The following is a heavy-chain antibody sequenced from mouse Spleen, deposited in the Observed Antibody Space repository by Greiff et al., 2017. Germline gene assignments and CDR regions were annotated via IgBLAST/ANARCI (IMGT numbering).Heavy chain of an antibody. D-gene: IGHD2-1*01. Sequence: EVKLMESGGGLVKPGGSLKLSCAASGFTFSDYGMHWVRQAPEKGLEWVAYISSGSSTIYYADTVKGRFTISRDNAKNTLFLQMTSLRSEDTAMYYCARPYGNYVDWYFDVWGAGTTVTVSS. CDR1: GFTFSDYG. J-gene: IGHJ1*01. V-gene: IGHV5-17*01. CDR2: ISSGSSTI. CDR3: ARPYGNYVDWYFDV.